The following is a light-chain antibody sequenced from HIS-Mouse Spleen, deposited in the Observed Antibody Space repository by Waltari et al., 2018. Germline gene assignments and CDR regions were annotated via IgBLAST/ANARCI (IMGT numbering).Light chain of an antibody. J-gene: IGLJ1*01. CDR1: SSDVGGYNY. CDR2: EVS. CDR3: SSYAGSNNLGV. Sequence: QSALTPPPSASGSPGQSVPISCTGTSSDVGGYNYVPWYQQHPGKAPKLMIYEVSKRPSGVPDRFSGSKSGNTASLTVSGLQAEDEADYYCSSYAGSNNLGVFGTGTKVTVL. V-gene: IGLV2-8*01.